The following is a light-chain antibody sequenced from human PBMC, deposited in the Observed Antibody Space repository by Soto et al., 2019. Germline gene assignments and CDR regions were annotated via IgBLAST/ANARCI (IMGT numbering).Light chain of an antibody. J-gene: IGKJ1*01. CDR3: QHYGSSPWT. CDR2: HTS. CDR1: QSVVSNF. Sequence: EIVLTQSPGTLSLSPGERATLSCRASQSVVSNFLAWYQQKPGQAPRLFIYHTSSRATGIPDRFSGSGSGTDFTLTINRLEPEDFAVYYCQHYGSSPWTFGQGTEVEIK. V-gene: IGKV3-20*01.